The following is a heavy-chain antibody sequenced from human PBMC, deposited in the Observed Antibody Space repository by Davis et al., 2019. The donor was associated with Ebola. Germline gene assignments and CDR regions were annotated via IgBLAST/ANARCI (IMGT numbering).Heavy chain of an antibody. J-gene: IGHJ6*02. V-gene: IGHV3-74*01. CDR3: ARWSGSPYYYYGMDV. Sequence: HTGGSLRLSCVASGFTFSSYWMHWVRQAPGKGLVWVSRINSDGSSTSYADSVKGRFTISRDNAKNTLYLQMNSLRAEDTAVYYCARWSGSPYYYYGMDVWGQGTTVTVSS. CDR2: INSDGSST. D-gene: IGHD1-26*01. CDR1: GFTFSSYW.